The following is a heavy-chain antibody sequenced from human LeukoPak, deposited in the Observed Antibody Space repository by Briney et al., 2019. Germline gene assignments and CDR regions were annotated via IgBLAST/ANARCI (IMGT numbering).Heavy chain of an antibody. Sequence: PGGSLRLSCAASGFTFSSYWMSWVRQAPGKGLEWVANIKQDGSEKYYVDSVKGRFTISRDNAKNSLYLQMNSLRTEDTALYYCAKIRVVFNWNYAYYFDSWGQGTLVTVSS. CDR3: AKIRVVFNWNYAYYFDS. J-gene: IGHJ4*02. CDR2: IKQDGSEK. CDR1: GFTFSSYW. V-gene: IGHV3-7*01. D-gene: IGHD1-7*01.